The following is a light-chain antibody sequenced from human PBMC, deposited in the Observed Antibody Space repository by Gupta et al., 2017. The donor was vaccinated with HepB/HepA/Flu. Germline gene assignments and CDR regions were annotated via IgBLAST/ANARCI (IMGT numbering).Light chain of an antibody. CDR3: QAWDTRLVV. V-gene: IGLV3-1*01. CDR2: QNS. CDR1: KLENKS. Sequence: SSELTQPPSVSVSPGQTASITCSGDKLENKSTSWYQQKPGQSPVVVIFQNSKRPSGVPERFSGSKSGNTATLTISGTQAMDEADYYCQAWDTRLVVFGGGTKLTVL. J-gene: IGLJ2*01.